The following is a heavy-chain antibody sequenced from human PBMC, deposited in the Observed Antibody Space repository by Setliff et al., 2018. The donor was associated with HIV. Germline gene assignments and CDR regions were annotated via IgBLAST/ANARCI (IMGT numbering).Heavy chain of an antibody. CDR2: IHTSGNT. Sequence: SETLSLTCTVADGSISTGSYYWSWVRQPAGRGLQWIGRIHTSGNTNYNPPLKSRVTISVDTSKSQFSLKLSSLTAADTAVYYCARGRTQWPNYNYFDPWGLGTLVTVSS. D-gene: IGHD6-19*01. J-gene: IGHJ5*02. CDR3: ARGRTQWPNYNYFDP. CDR1: DGSISTGSYY. V-gene: IGHV4-61*02.